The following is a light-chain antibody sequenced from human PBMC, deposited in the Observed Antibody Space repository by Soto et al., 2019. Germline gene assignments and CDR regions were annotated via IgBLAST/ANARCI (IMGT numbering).Light chain of an antibody. CDR3: SSYTSSSTRV. V-gene: IGLV2-14*03. J-gene: IGLJ1*01. CDR1: SNDVGGYKY. CDR2: DIR. Sequence: QSALTQPASVSGSPGQSITISCTGTSNDVGGYKYVSWYQQHPGKAPNLMIYDIRNRPSGVSNRFSGSKSGNTASLTISGLQAEDEAIYYCSSYTSSSTRVFGTGTKLTVL.